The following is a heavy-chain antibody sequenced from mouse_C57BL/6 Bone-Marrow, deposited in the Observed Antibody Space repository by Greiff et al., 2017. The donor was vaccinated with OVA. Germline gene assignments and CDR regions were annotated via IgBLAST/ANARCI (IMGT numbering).Heavy chain of an antibody. Sequence: EVKLMESGPGLVKPSQSLSFTCSVTGYSITSGYYWYWIRQFPGNKLEWMGYISYDGSNNYNPSLKNRISITRDTSKNQFFLKLNSVTTEDTATYYCTRGDWFNDEDAMDYWGQGTSVTVSS. CDR3: TRGDWFNDEDAMDY. D-gene: IGHD2-12*01. J-gene: IGHJ4*01. CDR1: GYSITSGYY. CDR2: ISYDGSN. V-gene: IGHV3-6*01.